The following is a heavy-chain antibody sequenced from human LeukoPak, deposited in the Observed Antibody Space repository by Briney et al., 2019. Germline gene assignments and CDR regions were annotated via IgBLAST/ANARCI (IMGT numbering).Heavy chain of an antibody. CDR3: AREGPYDSSDYLRAFDI. Sequence: SQTLSLTCTVSGGSTSSGDYYWNWIRQPPGKGLEWIGYIYYSGRTYYNPSLKSRFTISVDTSKNQFSLKLSSVNAADTAVYYCAREGPYDSSDYLRAFDIWGQGTMVTVSS. D-gene: IGHD3-22*01. CDR1: GGSTSSGDYY. CDR2: IYYSGRT. J-gene: IGHJ3*02. V-gene: IGHV4-30-4*08.